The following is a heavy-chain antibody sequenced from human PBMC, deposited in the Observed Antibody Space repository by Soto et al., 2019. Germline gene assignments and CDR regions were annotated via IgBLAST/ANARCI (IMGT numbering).Heavy chain of an antibody. CDR2: IYHGGTT. CDR3: ARVHVMVVAGSTFDY. D-gene: IGHD6-19*01. CDR1: GYSISSGSY. V-gene: IGHV4-38-2*02. Sequence: SETLSLTCTVFGYSISSGSYWAWIRQPPGKGPEWIASIYHGGTTFYNPSLKSRITISVDTSNNQFSLKLTSVTAADTAVYYCARVHVMVVAGSTFDYWGHGTLVTVSS. J-gene: IGHJ4*01.